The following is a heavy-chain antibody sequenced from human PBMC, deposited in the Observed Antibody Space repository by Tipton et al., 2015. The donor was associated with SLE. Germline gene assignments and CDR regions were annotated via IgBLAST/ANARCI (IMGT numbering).Heavy chain of an antibody. CDR2: IYTSGST. V-gene: IGHV4-61*02. D-gene: IGHD5-12*01. J-gene: IGHJ6*02. CDR3: ARDAHREYSGYDDIYYYYGMDV. Sequence: TLSLTCTVSGGSISSGSYYWSWIRQPAGKGLEWIGRIYTSGSTNYNPSLKSRVTISVDTSKNQFSLKLSSVTAADTAVYYCARDAHREYSGYDDIYYYYGMDVWGQGTTVTVSS. CDR1: GGSISSGSYY.